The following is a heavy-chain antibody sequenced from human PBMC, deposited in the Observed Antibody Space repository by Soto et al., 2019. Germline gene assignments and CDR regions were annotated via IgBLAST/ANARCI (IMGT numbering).Heavy chain of an antibody. J-gene: IGHJ6*03. CDR3: ARDPIILRYLSVYYMDV. V-gene: IGHV3-48*01. CDR2: ISSSSSTI. Sequence: EVQLVESGGGLVQPGGSLRLSCAASGFTFSSYSMNWVRQAPGKGLEWVSYISSSSSTIYYADSVKGRFTISRDNAKNSLHLQINSLRAEDTAVYYSARDPIILRYLSVYYMDVWGKGTTDTVSS. CDR1: GFTFSSYS. D-gene: IGHD3-9*01.